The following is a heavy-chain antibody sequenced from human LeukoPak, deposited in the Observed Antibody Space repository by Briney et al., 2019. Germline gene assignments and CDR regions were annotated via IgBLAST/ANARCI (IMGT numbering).Heavy chain of an antibody. CDR1: GYTFTSYA. CDR3: ARGVVAATFYYYMDV. CDR2: INAGNGHT. J-gene: IGHJ6*03. D-gene: IGHD2-15*01. V-gene: IGHV1-3*03. Sequence: ASVKVSCKASGYTFTSYAMHWVRQAPGQRLEWMGWINAGNGHTKYSQEFQGRVTITMDTSASTAYMELSSLRSEDMAVYYCARGVVAATFYYYMDVWGKGTTVTVSS.